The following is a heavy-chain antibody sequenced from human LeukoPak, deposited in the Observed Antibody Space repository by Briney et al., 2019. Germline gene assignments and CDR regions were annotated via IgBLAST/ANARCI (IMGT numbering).Heavy chain of an antibody. V-gene: IGHV3-48*04. CDR2: ISSSSSTI. CDR3: ARTSYYFDY. J-gene: IGHJ4*02. Sequence: GGSLRLSCAASGFTFSSYGMNWVRQAPGKGLEWVSYISSSSSTIYYADSVKGRFTISRDNAKNSLYLQMNSLRAEDTAVYYCARTSYYFDYWGQGTLVTVSS. CDR1: GFTFSSYG.